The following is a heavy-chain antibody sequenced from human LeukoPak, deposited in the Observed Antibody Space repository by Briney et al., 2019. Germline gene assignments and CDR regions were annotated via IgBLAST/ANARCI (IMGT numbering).Heavy chain of an antibody. CDR2: INHSGST. V-gene: IGHV4-34*01. CDR3: ARGGRWLQLGAFDI. CDR1: GGSFSGYY. D-gene: IGHD5-24*01. Sequence: SETLSLTCAVYGGSFSGYYWSWIRQPPGKGLEWIGEINHSGSTNYNPSLKSRVTISVDTSKNQFSLKLSSVTAADTAVYYCARGGRWLQLGAFDIWGQGTTVTVSS. J-gene: IGHJ3*02.